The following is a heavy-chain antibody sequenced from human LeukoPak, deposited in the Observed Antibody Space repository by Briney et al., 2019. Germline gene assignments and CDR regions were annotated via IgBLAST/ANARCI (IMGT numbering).Heavy chain of an antibody. J-gene: IGHJ5*02. CDR2: ISGSGSRGSGIIGGKT. CDR3: AKGRCGDSSCWIFDA. D-gene: IGHD6-13*01. CDR1: GFNFKLSA. V-gene: IGHV3-23*01. Sequence: GGSLRLSCAASGFNFKLSAMSWGRQAPGKGLEWAALISGSGSRGSGIIGGKTYYANSVKGRFTISRDDSQNTVYLQMNSVRAEDTAIYFCAKGRCGDSSCWIFDAWAKGTRVTVSS.